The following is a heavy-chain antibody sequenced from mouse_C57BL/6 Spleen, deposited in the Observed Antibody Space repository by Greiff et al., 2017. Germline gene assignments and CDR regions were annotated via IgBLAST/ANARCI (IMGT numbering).Heavy chain of an antibody. Sequence: VQLQQSGAELAKPGASVKISCKASGYAFSSSWMNWVKQRPGKGLEWIGRIYPGDGDTNYNGKFKGKATLTADKSSSTAYMQLSSLTSEDSAVYFCARRDDYDYWGQGTTLTVSS. V-gene: IGHV1-82*01. CDR3: ARRDDYDY. CDR2: IYPGDGDT. D-gene: IGHD2-4*01. CDR1: GYAFSSSW. J-gene: IGHJ2*01.